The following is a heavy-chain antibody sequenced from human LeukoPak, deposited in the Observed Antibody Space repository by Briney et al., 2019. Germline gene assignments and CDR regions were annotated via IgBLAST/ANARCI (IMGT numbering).Heavy chain of an antibody. Sequence: SVKVSCKASGGTFSSYAISWVRQAPGQGLEWMRGIIPIFGTANYAQKFQGRVTITTDESTSTDYMELSSLRSEDTAVYYCARTDPYCSGGSCYFDYWGQGTLVTVSS. D-gene: IGHD2-15*01. CDR1: GGTFSSYA. V-gene: IGHV1-69*05. CDR3: ARTDPYCSGGSCYFDY. CDR2: IIPIFGTA. J-gene: IGHJ4*02.